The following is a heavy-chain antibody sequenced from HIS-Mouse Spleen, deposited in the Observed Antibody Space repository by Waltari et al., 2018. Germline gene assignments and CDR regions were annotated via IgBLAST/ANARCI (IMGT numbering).Heavy chain of an antibody. CDR1: GYTFTGYY. J-gene: IGHJ3*02. CDR2: INPHSGGT. D-gene: IGHD4-17*01. CDR3: ARQRTRDYVAFDI. V-gene: IGHV1-2*02. Sequence: QVQLVQSGAEVKKPGASVKVSCKASGYTFTGYYMHWVRQAPGQGLEWMGWINPHSGGTNYAQKFQGRVTMTRDTSISTAYMELSRLRSDDTAVYYCARQRTRDYVAFDIWGQGTMVTVSS.